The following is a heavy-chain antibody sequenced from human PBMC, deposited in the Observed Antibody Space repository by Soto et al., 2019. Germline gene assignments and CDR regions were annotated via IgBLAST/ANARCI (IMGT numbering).Heavy chain of an antibody. CDR3: ASLYGDYDYFDY. CDR2: ISSSSSYI. D-gene: IGHD4-17*01. J-gene: IGHJ4*02. Sequence: EVQLVESGGGLVKPGGSLRLSCAASGFTFSSYSMNWVRQAPGKGLEWVSSISSSSSYIYYADSVKGRFTISRDNAKNSLYLQMNSLRPEDTDVYYCASLYGDYDYFDYWGQGTLVTVSS. V-gene: IGHV3-21*01. CDR1: GFTFSSYS.